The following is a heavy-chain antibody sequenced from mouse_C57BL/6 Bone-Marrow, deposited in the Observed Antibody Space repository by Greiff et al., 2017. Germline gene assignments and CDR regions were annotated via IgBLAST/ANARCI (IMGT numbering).Heavy chain of an antibody. D-gene: IGHD1-1*01. CDR1: GFTFSSYG. CDR3: ARHWRITTVERYFDV. V-gene: IGHV5-6*02. Sequence: EVKLVESGGDLVKPGGSLKLSCAASGFTFSSYGMSWVRQTPDKRLEWVATISSGGSYTYYPDSVKGRFTISRDNAKNTLYLQMSSLKSEDTAMYYCARHWRITTVERYFDVWGTGTTVTVSS. J-gene: IGHJ1*03. CDR2: ISSGGSYT.